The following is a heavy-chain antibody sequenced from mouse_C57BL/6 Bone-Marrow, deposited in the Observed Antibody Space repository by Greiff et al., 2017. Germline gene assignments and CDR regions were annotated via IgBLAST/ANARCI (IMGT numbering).Heavy chain of an antibody. J-gene: IGHJ4*01. CDR1: GFTFSDYG. CDR3: ITTAVDGMDY. Sequence: EVKLVESGGGLVKPGGSLKLSCAASGFTFSDYGMHWVRQAPEKGLEWVAYISSGSSTIYYADTVKGRFTISRDNAKSTLFLQMTSLRSEDTAMYYGITTAVDGMDYWGQGTAVTVAS. V-gene: IGHV5-17*01. CDR2: ISSGSSTI. D-gene: IGHD1-1*01.